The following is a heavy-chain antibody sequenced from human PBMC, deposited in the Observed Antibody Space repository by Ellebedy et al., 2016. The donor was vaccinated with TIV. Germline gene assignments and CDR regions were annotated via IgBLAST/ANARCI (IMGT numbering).Heavy chain of an antibody. CDR1: GGPLRNFA. D-gene: IGHD3-22*01. Sequence: ASVKVSCKASGGPLRNFAISWVRQAPGQGLEWMGGIMAMFGTAHYAQKFQGRVTITADEFATTAYMELKSLRSDDTAVYYCARDGPQWFDAFDAWGQGTMVTVSS. J-gene: IGHJ3*01. CDR2: IMAMFGTA. CDR3: ARDGPQWFDAFDA. V-gene: IGHV1-69*13.